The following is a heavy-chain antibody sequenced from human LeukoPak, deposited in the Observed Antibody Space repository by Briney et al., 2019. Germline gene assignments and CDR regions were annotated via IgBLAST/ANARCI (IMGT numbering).Heavy chain of an antibody. CDR1: GGTFISYT. D-gene: IGHD3-3*01. J-gene: IGHJ4*02. CDR3: ATGTPYHDFWSGYYLDY. Sequence: ASVKVSCKASGGTFISYTISWVRQAPGQGLEWMGGIIPIFGTTNYAQKFQGRVTIAADESTGTAYMELISLRSEDTAVYYCATGTPYHDFWSGYYLDYWGQGTLVTVSS. V-gene: IGHV1-69*13. CDR2: IIPIFGTT.